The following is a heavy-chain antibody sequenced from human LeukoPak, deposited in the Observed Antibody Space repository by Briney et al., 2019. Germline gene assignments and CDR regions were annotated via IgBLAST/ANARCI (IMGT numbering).Heavy chain of an antibody. CDR3: ARGYCSGGSCYHGY. Sequence: GGSLRLSCAASGFXFSSYEINWVRQAPGKGLEWVSYISSSGSTIYYADSVKGRFTISRDNAKNSLYLQMNSLRAEDTAVYYCARGYCSGGSCYHGYWGQGTLVTVSS. V-gene: IGHV3-48*03. J-gene: IGHJ4*02. CDR2: ISSSGSTI. D-gene: IGHD2-15*01. CDR1: GFXFSSYE.